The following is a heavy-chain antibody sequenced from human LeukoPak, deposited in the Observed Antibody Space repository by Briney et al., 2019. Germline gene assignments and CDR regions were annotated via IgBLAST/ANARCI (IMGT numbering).Heavy chain of an antibody. D-gene: IGHD2-15*01. Sequence: SETLSLTCAVYGGSFSGYYWSWIRQPPGKGLEWIGEINHSGSTNYNPSLKSRVTISVNTSKNQFSLKLSSVTAADTAVYYCARGANFYYYGMDVWGQGTTVTVSS. CDR3: ARGANFYYYGMDV. CDR1: GGSFSGYY. V-gene: IGHV4-34*01. CDR2: INHSGST. J-gene: IGHJ6*02.